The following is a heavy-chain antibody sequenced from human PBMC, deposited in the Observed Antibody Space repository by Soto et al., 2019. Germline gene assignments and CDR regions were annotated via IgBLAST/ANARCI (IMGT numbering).Heavy chain of an antibody. Sequence: SETLSLTCTVSGGSISSYYWSWIRHPPGQGLEWIGYIYYSGSTNYNPSLKRRVTISVDTSKNQFSLNLSSVTAADTAVYYCGKGIQIWSSHFDYWGQGTLVTVYS. D-gene: IGHD5-18*01. CDR1: GGSISSYY. CDR2: IYYSGST. V-gene: IGHV4-59*01. J-gene: IGHJ4*02. CDR3: GKGIQIWSSHFDY.